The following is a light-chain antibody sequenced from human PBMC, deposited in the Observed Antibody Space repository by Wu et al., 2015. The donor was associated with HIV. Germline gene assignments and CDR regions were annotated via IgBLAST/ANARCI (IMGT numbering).Light chain of an antibody. Sequence: EIVLTQSPGTLSLSPGERATLSCRASQSVSSTYLAWYQQKPGQAPRLLIYDASSRATGIPARFSGSGSGTDFTLTISTLEPEDFAVYYCQQRSNWLSITFGQGTRLDIK. V-gene: IGKV3D-20*02. CDR1: QSVSSTY. CDR3: QQRSNWLSIT. CDR2: DAS. J-gene: IGKJ5*01.